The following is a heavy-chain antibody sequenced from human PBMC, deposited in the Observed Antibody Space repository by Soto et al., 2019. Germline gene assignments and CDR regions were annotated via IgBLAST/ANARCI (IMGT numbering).Heavy chain of an antibody. CDR1: GFTFNNYA. V-gene: IGHV3-30*02. CDR2: IRYNGSNK. J-gene: IGHJ4*02. D-gene: IGHD1-26*01. CDR3: AKDVEATPDYYFDY. Sequence: GGSLRLSCAASGFTFNNYAMNWVRQAPGKGLEWVAVIRYNGSNKYYADSVKGRFTISRDNSKNTLYLQMNSLRAEDTAVYYCAKDVEATPDYYFDYWGQGTLVTVSS.